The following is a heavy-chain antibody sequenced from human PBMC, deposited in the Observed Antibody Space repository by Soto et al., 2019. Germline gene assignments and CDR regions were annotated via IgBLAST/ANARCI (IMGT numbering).Heavy chain of an antibody. CDR1: GGSISSYY. D-gene: IGHD4-17*01. CDR3: ARGSYGDSGLDY. V-gene: IGHV4-59*01. Sequence: SETLSLTCTVSGGSISSYYWSWIRQPPGKGLEWIGYIYYSGSTNYNPSLKSRVTISVDTSKNQFSLKLSSVTAADTAVYYCARGSYGDSGLDYWGQGTLVTVSS. CDR2: IYYSGST. J-gene: IGHJ4*02.